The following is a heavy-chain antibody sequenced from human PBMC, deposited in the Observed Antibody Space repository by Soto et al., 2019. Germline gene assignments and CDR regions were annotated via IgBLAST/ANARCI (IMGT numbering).Heavy chain of an antibody. CDR3: ARALYIGSYGRIYYYFMDF. CDR1: GGSISSSSYY. CDR2: IYYSGST. V-gene: IGHV4-39*01. J-gene: IGHJ6*03. Sequence: TLSLTCTVSGGSISSSSYYWGWIRQPPGKGLEWIGSIYYSGSTYYNPSLKSRVTISVDTSKNQFSLKLSSVTAADTAVYYCARALYIGSYGRIYYYFMDFCGKGSSV. D-gene: IGHD3-10*01.